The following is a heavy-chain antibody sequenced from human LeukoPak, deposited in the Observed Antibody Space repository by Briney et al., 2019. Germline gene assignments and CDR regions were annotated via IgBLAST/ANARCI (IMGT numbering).Heavy chain of an antibody. D-gene: IGHD3-10*01. CDR1: GFTFSSYS. CDR3: ARFYGSGSYFSDAFDI. Sequence: GGSLRLSCAASGFTFSSYSMNWVRQAPGKGLEWVSSISSSSSYIYYADSVKGRFTISRDNAKNSLYLQMNSLRAEDTAVYYCARFYGSGSYFSDAFDIWGQGTMVTVSS. J-gene: IGHJ3*02. CDR2: ISSSSSYI. V-gene: IGHV3-21*01.